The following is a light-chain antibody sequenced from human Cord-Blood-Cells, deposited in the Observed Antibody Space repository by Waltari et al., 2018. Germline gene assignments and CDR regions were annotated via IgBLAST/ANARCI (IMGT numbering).Light chain of an antibody. V-gene: IGKV1-5*01. CDR1: QSISSW. J-gene: IGKJ1*01. CDR3: QQYNSYSGT. CDR2: DAS. Sequence: DIQMTQSPSTLSASVGDRVTITCRASQSISSWLAWYQQKPGKAPKILIYDASSLESGGPSRFSGSGSGTEFTLTISSLQPDDFATYYCQQYNSYSGTFGQGTKVEIK.